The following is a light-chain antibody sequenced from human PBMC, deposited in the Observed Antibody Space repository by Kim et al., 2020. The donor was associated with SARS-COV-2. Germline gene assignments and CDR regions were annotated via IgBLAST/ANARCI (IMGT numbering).Light chain of an antibody. Sequence: KTVTIPCARSSGSIASNYVQWYQRRPGSAPTTVIYEDNQRPSGVPDRFSGSIDSSSNSASLTISGLKTEDEADYYCQSYDSSNPVVFGGGTQLTVL. CDR2: EDN. CDR1: SGSIASNY. J-gene: IGLJ2*01. CDR3: QSYDSSNPVV. V-gene: IGLV6-57*03.